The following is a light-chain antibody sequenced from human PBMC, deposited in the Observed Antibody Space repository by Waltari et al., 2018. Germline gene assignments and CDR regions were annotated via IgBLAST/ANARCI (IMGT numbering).Light chain of an antibody. Sequence: AFQLTQSPSSLSASVGASVTITCRTIKGIGNDVGWYQQKPGKAPKLLIYAASSLQSGVPSRFSGSGSGTDFTLTISSLQPEDFATYYCLENYNYPWTFGQGTRVEIK. J-gene: IGKJ1*01. CDR1: KGIGND. V-gene: IGKV1-6*01. CDR2: AAS. CDR3: LENYNYPWT.